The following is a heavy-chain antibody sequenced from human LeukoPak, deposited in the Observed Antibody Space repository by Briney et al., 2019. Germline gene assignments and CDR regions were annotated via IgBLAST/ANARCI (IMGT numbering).Heavy chain of an antibody. CDR2: IYTSGST. Sequence: SVTLSLTYTVSGGSISSYYWSWIRQPAGKGLEWNGRIYTSGSTNYNPSLKSRVTMSVDTSKNQFSLKLSSVTAADTAVYYCARTEALAYYYYMDVWGKGTTVTVSS. D-gene: IGHD1-1*01. CDR1: GGSISSYY. CDR3: ARTEALAYYYYMDV. V-gene: IGHV4-4*07. J-gene: IGHJ6*03.